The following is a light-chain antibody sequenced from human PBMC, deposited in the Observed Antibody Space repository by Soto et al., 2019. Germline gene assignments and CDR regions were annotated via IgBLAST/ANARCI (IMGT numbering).Light chain of an antibody. J-gene: IGKJ2*01. CDR2: GAS. V-gene: IGKV3-20*01. Sequence: EIVLTQSPNTLSLSPGDRAALSCRASQTVSNNYVAWYQQKPGQAPKLLIHGASSRATDIPGRFSGSGSGANVATPISRLEPDDFAAEYWKHYGGTLGYTFGQGTKLEIK. CDR1: QTVSNNY. CDR3: KHYGGTLGYT.